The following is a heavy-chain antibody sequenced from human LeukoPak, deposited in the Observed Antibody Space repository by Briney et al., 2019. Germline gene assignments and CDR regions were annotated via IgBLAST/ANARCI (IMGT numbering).Heavy chain of an antibody. CDR3: ARGDGYNVYY. V-gene: IGHV1-2*02. J-gene: IGHJ4*02. D-gene: IGHD5-24*01. Sequence: ASVKVSCKASGYTFTGYYMHWVRQAPGQGLEWMGWINPNSGGTNYAQKFQGRVTMTRDTSISTAYMELSSLRSDDSAVYYCARGDGYNVYYWGQGTLVTVSS. CDR2: INPNSGGT. CDR1: GYTFTGYY.